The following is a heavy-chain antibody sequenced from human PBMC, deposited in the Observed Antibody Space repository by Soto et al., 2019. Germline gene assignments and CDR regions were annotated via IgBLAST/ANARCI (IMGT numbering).Heavy chain of an antibody. CDR1: GYTFTSYA. CDR2: INAGNGNT. D-gene: IGHD2-2*01. J-gene: IGHJ3*02. V-gene: IGHV1-3*01. CDR3: ARAGYCSSTSCSDAFDT. Sequence: GASVKVSCKASGYTFTSYAMHWVRQAPGQRLEWMGWINAGNGNTKYSQKFQGRVTITRDTSASTAYMELSSLRSEDTAVYYCARAGYCSSTSCSDAFDTWGQGTMVTVSS.